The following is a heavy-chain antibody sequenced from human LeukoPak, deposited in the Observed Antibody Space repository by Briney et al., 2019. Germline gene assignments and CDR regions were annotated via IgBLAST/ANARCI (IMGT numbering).Heavy chain of an antibody. J-gene: IGHJ4*02. CDR3: ARGYEGEMKD. D-gene: IGHD3-16*01. CDR2: INHSGST. V-gene: IGHV4-34*01. Sequence: SETLSLTCAVYGGSFSGYYWSWIRQPPGKGLEWIGEINHSGSTNYNPSLKSRVTISVDTSKNQFSLKLSSVTAADTAVYYCARGYEGEMKDWGQGTLVTVSS. CDR1: GGSFSGYY.